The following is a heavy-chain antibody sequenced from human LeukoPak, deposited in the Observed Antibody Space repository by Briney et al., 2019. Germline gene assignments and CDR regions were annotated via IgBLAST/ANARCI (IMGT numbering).Heavy chain of an antibody. D-gene: IGHD2-21*01. J-gene: IGHJ4*02. Sequence: PGGSPRLSCAASGFTFTTYYMNWVRQAPGKGLEWVSSITTSSSYIYYADSVKGRFTISRDSSKNTLYLQMNRLRAEDAAVYYCAKAPVTTCSGAYCYPFDYWGQGTLVTVSS. V-gene: IGHV3-21*03. CDR2: ITTSSSYI. CDR1: GFTFTTYY. CDR3: AKAPVTTCSGAYCYPFDY.